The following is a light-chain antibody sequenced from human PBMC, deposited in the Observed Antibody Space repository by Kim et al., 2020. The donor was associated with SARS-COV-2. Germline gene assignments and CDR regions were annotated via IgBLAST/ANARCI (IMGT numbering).Light chain of an antibody. CDR2: AYD. Sequence: GQRVTISCSGSSSNIGKNTVNWFQQFPGTAPKLLISAYDQRPSGIPDRFSGSKSGTSAYLVISGLQSEDEADYYCAVWDDILSSPVFGGGTQLTVL. CDR1: SSNIGKNT. CDR3: AVWDDILSSPV. J-gene: IGLJ3*02. V-gene: IGLV1-44*01.